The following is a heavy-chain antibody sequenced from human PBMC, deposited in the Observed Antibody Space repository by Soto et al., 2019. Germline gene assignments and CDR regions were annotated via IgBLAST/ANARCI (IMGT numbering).Heavy chain of an antibody. D-gene: IGHD3-22*01. J-gene: IGHJ3*01. V-gene: IGHV1-69*01. Sequence: QVQLIQSEAEVKKPGSSVRVSCTASGGIFGSHGFSWVRQAPGQRVEGVGGFIPIFRTLTYTEKFQARVRIAADESTNTVYLDLSSLTSEDTAVYYCVRDRRIYYSDPHDEFVASDYEVWGQGTMVSVSS. CDR1: GGIFGSHG. CDR2: FIPIFRTL. CDR3: VRDRRIYYSDPHDEFVASDYEV.